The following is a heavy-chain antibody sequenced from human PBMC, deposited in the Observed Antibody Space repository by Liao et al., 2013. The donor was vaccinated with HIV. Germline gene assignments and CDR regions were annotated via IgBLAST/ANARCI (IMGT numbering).Heavy chain of an antibody. J-gene: IGHJ3*02. V-gene: IGHV4-34*01. CDR2: INHRGDT. CDR1: GGSFSSSY. Sequence: QVQLQQWGAGLLKPSETLSLTCGVLGGSFSSSYWSWIRQAPGKGLEWIGEINHRGDTKYNPSLKSRITMSVDTSKKHLSLKLKSVTAADTAVYYCARALLRWYPPGAFEIWGQGTMVTVSS. D-gene: IGHD4-23*01. CDR3: ARALLRWYPPGAFEI.